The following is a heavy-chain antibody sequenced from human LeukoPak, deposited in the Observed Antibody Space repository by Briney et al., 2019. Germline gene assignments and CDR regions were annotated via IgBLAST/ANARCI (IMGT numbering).Heavy chain of an antibody. J-gene: IGHJ3*02. D-gene: IGHD1-14*01. CDR2: IYYSGST. CDR3: AREINTGAFDI. Sequence: PSETLSLTCTVSGGSISSYYWSWIRQLPGKGLEWIGYIYYSGSTNYNPSLKSRVTISVDTSKNQFSLKLSSVTAADAAVYYCAREINTGAFDIWGQGTMVTVSS. V-gene: IGHV4-59*12. CDR1: GGSISSYY.